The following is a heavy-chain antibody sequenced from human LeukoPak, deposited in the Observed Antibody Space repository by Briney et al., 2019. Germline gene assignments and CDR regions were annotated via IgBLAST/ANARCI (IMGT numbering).Heavy chain of an antibody. V-gene: IGHV3-23*01. Sequence: HPGGSLRLSCAASGFTFSSYAMSWVRQAPGKGLEWVSAISGSGSSTYYADSVKGRFTISRDNSKNTLYLQMNSLRAEDTAVYYCAKMYCSNGVCYYFDYWGQGTLVTVSS. J-gene: IGHJ4*02. D-gene: IGHD2-8*01. CDR3: AKMYCSNGVCYYFDY. CDR1: GFTFSSYA. CDR2: ISGSGSST.